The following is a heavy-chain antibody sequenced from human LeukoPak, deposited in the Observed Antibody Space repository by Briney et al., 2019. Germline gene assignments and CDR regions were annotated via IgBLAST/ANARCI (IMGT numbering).Heavy chain of an antibody. D-gene: IGHD3-10*01. CDR3: ARTEGSGSSNFDY. CDR1: GGSISSYY. CDR2: IYYSGST. V-gene: IGHV4-59*01. Sequence: SETLSLTCTVSGGSISSYYWSWIRQPPGKGLEWIGDIYYSGSTNYNPSLKSRVTISVDTSKNQFSLKLSSVTAADTAVYYCARTEGSGSSNFDYWGQGTLVTVSS. J-gene: IGHJ4*02.